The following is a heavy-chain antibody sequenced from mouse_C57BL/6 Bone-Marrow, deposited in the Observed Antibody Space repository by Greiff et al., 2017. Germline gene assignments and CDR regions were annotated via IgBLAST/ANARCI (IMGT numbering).Heavy chain of an antibody. CDR3: ASRDQYCGSSYRYWYVDV. Sequence: QVQLQQSGAELMKPGASVKLSCKATGYTFPGYWIEWVKQRPGHGLEWIGEIIPGSGSINYQEKFKGKATFTADTSSNTAYMLLSSLTTWNSANYYCASRDQYCGSSYRYWYVDVWGTGTTVTVSS. J-gene: IGHJ1*03. V-gene: IGHV1-9*01. CDR2: IIPGSGSI. CDR1: GYTFPGYW. D-gene: IGHD1-1*01.